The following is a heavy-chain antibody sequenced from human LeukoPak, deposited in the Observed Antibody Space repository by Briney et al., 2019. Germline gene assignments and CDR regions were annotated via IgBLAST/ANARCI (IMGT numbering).Heavy chain of an antibody. CDR1: GFTFSTFG. CDR2: ISPDGNSE. J-gene: IGHJ4*02. CDR3: AKVNNYDDY. D-gene: IGHD1/OR15-1a*01. V-gene: IGHV3-30*18. Sequence: PGRSLRLSCAASGFTFSTFGIHWVRQAPGKGLEWVAAISPDGNSEYYIDSVKGRFTVSRDNSKNMIYLQMNSLRGEDSAVYYCAKVNNYDDYWGQGTLVTASS.